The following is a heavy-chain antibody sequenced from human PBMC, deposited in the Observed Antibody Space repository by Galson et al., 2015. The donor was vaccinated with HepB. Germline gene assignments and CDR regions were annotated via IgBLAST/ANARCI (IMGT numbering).Heavy chain of an antibody. J-gene: IGHJ1*01. CDR1: GLTFNTHA. Sequence: SLRLSCAASGLTFNTHAMGWVRQAPGKGLEWVSAISGSSASNTYYADSVKGRYTVSRDNSKNTLYLQMNSLRAEDTAVYYCASGPTRYTGWYRGLPKFFQNWGQGTLVSASS. V-gene: IGHV3-23*01. CDR3: ASGPTRYTGWYRGLPKFFQN. D-gene: IGHD6-19*01. CDR2: ISGSSASNT.